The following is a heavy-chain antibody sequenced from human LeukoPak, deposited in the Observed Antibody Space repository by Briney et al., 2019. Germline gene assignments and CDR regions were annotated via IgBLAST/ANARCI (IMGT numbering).Heavy chain of an antibody. J-gene: IGHJ4*02. CDR3: ARAAFQWLVRGGFDY. D-gene: IGHD6-19*01. V-gene: IGHV3-30-3*01. Sequence: GGSLRLSCAASGFTFSSYAMHWVRQAPGKGLEWVAVISYDGSNKYYADSVKGRFTISRDNSKNTLYLQMNGLRAEDTAVYYCARAAFQWLVRGGFDYWGQGTLVTVSS. CDR2: ISYDGSNK. CDR1: GFTFSSYA.